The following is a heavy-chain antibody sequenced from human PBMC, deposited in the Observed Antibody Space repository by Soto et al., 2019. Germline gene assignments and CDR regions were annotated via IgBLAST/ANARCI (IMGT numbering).Heavy chain of an antibody. CDR1: GVSISSGGYY. D-gene: IGHD5-12*01. Sequence: QVQLQESGPGLVKPSQTLSLTCTVSGVSISSGGYYWSWIRQHPGKGLEWIGYIYYSGGTHYNPSLASRLTISVDTSENQFSLKLRSVTAADTAVYYCARKDSGYADYMDVWGKGTTVTVSS. V-gene: IGHV4-31*03. CDR3: ARKDSGYADYMDV. J-gene: IGHJ6*03. CDR2: IYYSGGT.